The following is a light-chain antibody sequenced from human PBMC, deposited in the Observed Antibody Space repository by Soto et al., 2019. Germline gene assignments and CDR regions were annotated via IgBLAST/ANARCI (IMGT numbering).Light chain of an antibody. CDR2: DAS. Sequence: EIVVTQSPATLSLSPGERATLSCRASQSVSSYLAWYQQKPGQAPRLLIYDASNRATGIPARFSGSGSGTDFTLTIISLEPEDFAVDYCEQRSNWQGATFGRGNKVEIK. CDR3: EQRSNWQGAT. V-gene: IGKV3-11*01. CDR1: QSVSSY. J-gene: IGKJ4*01.